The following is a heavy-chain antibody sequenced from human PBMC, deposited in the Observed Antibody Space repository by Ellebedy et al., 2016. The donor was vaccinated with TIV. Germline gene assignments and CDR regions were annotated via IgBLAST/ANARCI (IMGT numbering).Heavy chain of an antibody. CDR2: ISGSGGST. CDR1: GFTFSSYA. J-gene: IGHJ6*02. CDR3: AKGLAVTTTRKSPNYYYYYGMDV. Sequence: GESLKISXAASGFTFSSYAMSWVRQAPGKGLEWVSAISGSGGSTYYADSVKGRFTISRDNSKNTLYLQMNSLRAEDTAVYYCAKGLAVTTTRKSPNYYYYYGMDVWGQGTTVTVSS. V-gene: IGHV3-23*01. D-gene: IGHD4-17*01.